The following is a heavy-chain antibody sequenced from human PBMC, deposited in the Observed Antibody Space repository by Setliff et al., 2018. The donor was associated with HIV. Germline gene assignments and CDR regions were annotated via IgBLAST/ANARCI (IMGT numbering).Heavy chain of an antibody. CDR2: INPKSDGT. J-gene: IGHJ4*02. D-gene: IGHD3-22*01. CDR1: GYSFTNHY. CDR3: ARGMDYYDTSGYYQYYFDY. V-gene: IGHV1-2*04. Sequence: ASVKVSCKPSGYSFTNHYMHWVRQAPGQGLEWMGWINPKSDGTSYAQKFQGWITMTRDTSISTAYMELSRLRSDDTAVYYCARGMDYYDTSGYYQYYFDYWGQGALVTVSS.